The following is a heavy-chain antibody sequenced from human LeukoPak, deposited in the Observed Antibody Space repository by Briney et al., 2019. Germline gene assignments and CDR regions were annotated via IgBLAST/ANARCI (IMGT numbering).Heavy chain of an antibody. J-gene: IGHJ6*02. Sequence: GGSLRLSCAASGFTFSSYSMNRVRQAPGKGLEWVSSISSSSSYIYYADSVKGRFTISRDNAKNSLYLQMNSLRAEDTAVYYCARDHGRRFGEGMDVWGQGTTVTVS. D-gene: IGHD3-10*01. CDR2: ISSSSSYI. V-gene: IGHV3-21*01. CDR3: ARDHGRRFGEGMDV. CDR1: GFTFSSYS.